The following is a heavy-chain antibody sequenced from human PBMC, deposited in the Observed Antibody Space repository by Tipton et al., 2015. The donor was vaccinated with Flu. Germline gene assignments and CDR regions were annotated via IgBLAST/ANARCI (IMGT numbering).Heavy chain of an antibody. CDR1: GGSISSYY. J-gene: IGHJ4*02. Sequence: TLSLTCTVSGGSISSYYWSWIRQPPGKGLEWIGYIYTSGSTNYNPSLKSRVTISVDTSKNQFSLKLSSVTAADTAVYYCARSPEGKQWLGPFDYWGQGTLVTVSS. CDR3: ARSPEGKQWLGPFDY. CDR2: IYTSGST. V-gene: IGHV4-59*01. D-gene: IGHD6-19*01.